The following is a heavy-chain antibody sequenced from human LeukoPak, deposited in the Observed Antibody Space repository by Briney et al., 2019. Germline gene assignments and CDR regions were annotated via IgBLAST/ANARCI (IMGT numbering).Heavy chain of an antibody. CDR1: GGSFSGYY. CDR3: ARVVPAAITGPFDY. Sequence: SETLSLTCAVYGGSFSGYYWSWIRQPPGKGLEWIREINHSGSTNYNPSLKSRVTISVDTSKNQFSLKLSSVTAADTAVYYCARVVPAAITGPFDYWGQGTLVTVSS. D-gene: IGHD2-2*02. J-gene: IGHJ4*02. CDR2: INHSGST. V-gene: IGHV4-34*01.